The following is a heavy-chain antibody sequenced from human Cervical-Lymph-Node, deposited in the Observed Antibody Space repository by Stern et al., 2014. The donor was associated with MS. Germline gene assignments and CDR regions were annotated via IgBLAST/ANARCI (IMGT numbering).Heavy chain of an antibody. J-gene: IGHJ4*02. CDR2: IDWDDEK. D-gene: IGHD6-19*01. V-gene: IGHV2-70*04. Sequence: ESGPALLRPTETLRLTCTFSGFSLSTTGMRVIWIRQPPGMALEWLARIDWDDEKFYNTSLKTRVTISKDTSKNHVVLTMTNVDPVDTATYYCARLGAVGGLDFWGQGTLVTVSS. CDR3: ARLGAVGGLDF. CDR1: GFSLSTTGMR.